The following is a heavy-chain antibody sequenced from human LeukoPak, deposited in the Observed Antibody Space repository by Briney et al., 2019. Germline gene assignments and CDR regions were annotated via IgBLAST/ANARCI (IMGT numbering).Heavy chain of an antibody. J-gene: IGHJ1*01. D-gene: IGHD6-19*01. CDR2: FYYTGSN. CDR3: ARRIAVAGRGYFQH. CDR1: GGSIGSSSYY. Sequence: AATLSLTCTVSGGSIGSSSYYWGWIRQPPGKELEWLARFYYTGSNYYNSSLESRVTISVDTSKNQFSLKLRSVTAADTAVYYCARRIAVAGRGYFQHWGQGTLVTVSS. V-gene: IGHV4-39*01.